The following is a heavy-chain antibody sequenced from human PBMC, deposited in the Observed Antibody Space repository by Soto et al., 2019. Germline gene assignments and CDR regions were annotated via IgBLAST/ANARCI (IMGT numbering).Heavy chain of an antibody. J-gene: IGHJ5*01. D-gene: IGHD2-21*01. CDR2: ISGSGGST. CDR1: GFTFSSYA. CDR3: ARSDGYHFNWLDS. Sequence: GGSLRRSCAASGFTFSSYAMSWVRQAPGKGLEWVSAISGSGGSTYYADSVKGRFTISRDNSKNTLYLQMSSLRNEDTAVYYCARSDGYHFNWLDSWGQGTLVTVSS. V-gene: IGHV3-23*01.